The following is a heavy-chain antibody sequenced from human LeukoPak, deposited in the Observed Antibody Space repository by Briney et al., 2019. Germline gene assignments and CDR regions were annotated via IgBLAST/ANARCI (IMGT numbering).Heavy chain of an antibody. CDR1: GGSVSSYY. Sequence: SETLSLTCTVSGGSVSSYYWSWIRQPPGKGLEWIGYIYTSGSPNYNPSLKSRVTISVDTSKNQFSLRLSSVTAADTAVYYCAGSGYDWFDPWGQGTLVTVSS. V-gene: IGHV4-4*09. D-gene: IGHD5-12*01. J-gene: IGHJ5*02. CDR3: AGSGYDWFDP. CDR2: IYTSGSP.